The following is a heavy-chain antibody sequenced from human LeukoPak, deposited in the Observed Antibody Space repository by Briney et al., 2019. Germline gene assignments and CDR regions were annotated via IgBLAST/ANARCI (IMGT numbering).Heavy chain of an antibody. CDR1: GYTFTGYY. CDR3: SRGVAYSSLSYYINWFLP. CDR2: INPNSGGT. V-gene: IGHV1-2*02. D-gene: IGHD3-10*01. Sequence: ASVKVSCKASGYTFTGYYMHWVRQAPGQGLEWMGWINPNSGGTNYAQKFQGRVTMTRDTSTSTAYMELRRLRSDDTAVYYCSRGVAYSSLSYYINWFLPWGQGGLGTVS. J-gene: IGHJ5*02.